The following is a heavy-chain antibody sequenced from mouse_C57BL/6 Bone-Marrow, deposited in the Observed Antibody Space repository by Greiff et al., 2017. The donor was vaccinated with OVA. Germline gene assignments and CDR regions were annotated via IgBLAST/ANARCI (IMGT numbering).Heavy chain of an antibody. Sequence: VQLQQSGPGLVQPSQSLSITCTVSGFSLTSYGVHWVRQSPGKGLEWLGVIWRGGSTDYNAAFMSRLSITTDNSKSQAFFKMNSLQADDTAIYYCAKSSYDYGGGFAYWGQGTLVTVSA. V-gene: IGHV2-5*01. CDR2: IWRGGST. D-gene: IGHD2-4*01. J-gene: IGHJ3*01. CDR1: GFSLTSYG. CDR3: AKSSYDYGGGFAY.